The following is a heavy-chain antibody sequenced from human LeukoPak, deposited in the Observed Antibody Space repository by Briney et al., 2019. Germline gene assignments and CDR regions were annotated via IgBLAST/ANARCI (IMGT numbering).Heavy chain of an antibody. J-gene: IGHJ4*02. CDR1: GEW. CDR2: MNQDGSEK. V-gene: IGHV3-7*03. Sequence: GGSLRLSCVASGEWMSWHRQAPGKRLEWLASMNQDGSEKNYVDSVKGRFTISRDNAKNSLYLQMNSLRVEDTAVYYCARDGEGASHYWGQGTLVTASS. CDR3: ARDGEGASHY. D-gene: IGHD1-26*01.